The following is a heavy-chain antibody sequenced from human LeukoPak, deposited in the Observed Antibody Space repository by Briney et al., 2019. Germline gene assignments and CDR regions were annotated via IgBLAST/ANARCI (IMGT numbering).Heavy chain of an antibody. CDR1: GFIVSSNY. CDR2: IYSDDST. CDR3: ARLGQSDYGD. J-gene: IGHJ4*02. Sequence: GGSLRLSCAASGFIVSSNYMSWVRQAPGKGLEWVSVIYSDDSTYYADSVKGRFTISRDNSKNTLYLQMNSLRAQDTAVYYCARLGQSDYGDWGQGTLVTVSS. D-gene: IGHD4-17*01. V-gene: IGHV3-53*05.